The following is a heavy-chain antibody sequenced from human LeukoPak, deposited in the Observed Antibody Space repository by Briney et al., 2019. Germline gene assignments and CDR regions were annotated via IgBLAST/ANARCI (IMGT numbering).Heavy chain of an antibody. CDR2: IYYSGST. Sequence: SETLSLTCTVSGDSISSYYWSWIRQPPGKGLEWIGYIYYSGSTNYNPSLKSRVAISVDTSKNQFSLKLSSVTAADTAVYYCARGAGSYSIYFDYWGQGTLVTVSS. D-gene: IGHD1-26*01. V-gene: IGHV4-59*01. CDR3: ARGAGSYSIYFDY. J-gene: IGHJ4*02. CDR1: GDSISSYY.